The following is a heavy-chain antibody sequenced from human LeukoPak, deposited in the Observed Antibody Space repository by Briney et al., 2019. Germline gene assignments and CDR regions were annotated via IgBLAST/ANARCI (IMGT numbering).Heavy chain of an antibody. CDR3: ARIAAVTTGNYYYYYMDV. CDR1: GGSFSGYY. J-gene: IGHJ6*03. CDR2: INQSGST. D-gene: IGHD4-17*01. Sequence: SETLSLTCAVYGGSFSGYYWSWIRQPPGKGREWIGEINQSGSTNYKPSLKSRVTISVDTSKNQFSLKLSSVTAADTAVYYCARIAAVTTGNYYYYYMDVWGKGTTVTVSS. V-gene: IGHV4-34*01.